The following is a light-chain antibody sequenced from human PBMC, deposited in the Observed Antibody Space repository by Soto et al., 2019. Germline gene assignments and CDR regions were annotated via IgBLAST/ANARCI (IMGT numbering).Light chain of an antibody. CDR2: EVF. CDR1: SNDVGAFDY. V-gene: IGLV2-14*01. J-gene: IGLJ2*01. CDR3: AAWDDSLSGVV. Sequence: QSALTQPASVSASPGQSISISCTGTSNDVGAFDYVSWYQQHPGKAPKLIIFEVFNRPSGVSTRFSGSKSGSTASLTISGLQAEDEADYYCAAWDDSLSGVVFGGRTKLTVL.